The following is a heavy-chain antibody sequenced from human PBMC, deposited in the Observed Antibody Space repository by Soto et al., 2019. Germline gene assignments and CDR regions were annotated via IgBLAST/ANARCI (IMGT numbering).Heavy chain of an antibody. V-gene: IGHV3-23*01. J-gene: IGHJ3*02. Sequence: GGSLRLSCAASGLTFSSYAMSWVRQAPGKGLEWVSAISGSGGSTYYADSVKGRFTISRDNSKNTLYLQMNSLRSEDTAVYYCARDYAYVSSGYYYVRAFDIWGQGTMVTVSS. CDR1: GLTFSSYA. D-gene: IGHD3-22*01. CDR2: ISGSGGST. CDR3: ARDYAYVSSGYYYVRAFDI.